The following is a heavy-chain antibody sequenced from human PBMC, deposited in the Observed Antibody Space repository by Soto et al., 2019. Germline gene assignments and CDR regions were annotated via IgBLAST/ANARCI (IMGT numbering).Heavy chain of an antibody. CDR1: GFTFSSYA. D-gene: IGHD6-13*01. CDR3: ARRGPGTYFDY. J-gene: IGHJ4*02. V-gene: IGHV3-23*01. CDR2: ISGSGDST. Sequence: PGGSLRLSCAASGFTFSSYAMNWVRQAPGKGLEWVSVISGSGDSTYYADSVKGRFIISRDNSKNTLYLQMNSLRAEDTAVYYCARRGPGTYFDYWGQGTLVTVPQ.